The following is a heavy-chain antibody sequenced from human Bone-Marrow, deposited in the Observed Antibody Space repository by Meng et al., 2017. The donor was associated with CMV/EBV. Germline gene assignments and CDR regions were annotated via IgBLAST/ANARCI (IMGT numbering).Heavy chain of an antibody. CDR2: ISSSSSYI. V-gene: IGHV3-21*01. Sequence: GESLKISCAASGFTFSSYSMNWVRQAPGKGLEWVSSISSSSSYIYYADSVKGRFTISRDNAKDSLYLQMNSLRAEDAAVYYCASGGGGVVPAARNYYSLGIDFWGQGTTVTVSS. J-gene: IGHJ6*02. CDR3: ASGGGGVVPAARNYYSLGIDF. CDR1: GFTFSSYS. D-gene: IGHD2-2*01.